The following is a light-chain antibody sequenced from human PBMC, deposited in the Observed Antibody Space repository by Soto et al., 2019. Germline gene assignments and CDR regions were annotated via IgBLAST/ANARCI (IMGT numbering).Light chain of an antibody. J-gene: IGLJ1*01. CDR3: CSYAGSSTFV. CDR1: SSDIGAYDY. Sequence: QSALTQPASLSGSPGQSITITCTGTSSDIGAYDYVSWFQQHPGKAPKLMISEVNNRPSGVSNRFSGSKSGNTASLTISGLQAEDEADYYCCSYAGSSTFVFGTRTKVTVL. CDR2: EVN. V-gene: IGLV2-23*02.